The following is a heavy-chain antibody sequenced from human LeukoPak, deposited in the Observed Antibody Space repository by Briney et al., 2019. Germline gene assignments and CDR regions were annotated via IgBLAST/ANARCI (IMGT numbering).Heavy chain of an antibody. CDR3: ARLPVYGSGSYSRYPPMDV. D-gene: IGHD3-10*01. J-gene: IGHJ6*04. CDR1: GGSISSYY. Sequence: SETLSLTCTVSGGSISSYYWSWIRQPAGKGLEWIGSIYYSGSTYYNPSLKSRVTISVDTSKNQFSLKLSSVTAADTTVYYCARLPVYGSGSYSRYPPMDVWGKGTTVTVSS. CDR2: IYYSGST. V-gene: IGHV4-59*05.